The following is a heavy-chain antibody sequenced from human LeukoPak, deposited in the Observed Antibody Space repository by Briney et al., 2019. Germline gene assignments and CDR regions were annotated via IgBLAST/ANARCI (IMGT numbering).Heavy chain of an antibody. CDR2: IWYDGSKK. V-gene: IGHV3-33*06. J-gene: IGHJ4*02. CDR1: GFTFSSHG. CDR3: VKDSSSWVFDY. D-gene: IGHD6-13*01. Sequence: PGGSLRLSCATSGFTFSSHGFYWVRQAPGKGLEWVAVIWYDGSKKYYADSVKGRSTISRDNSKNTVYLEMNSLRAEDTAVYYCVKDSSSWVFDYWGQGTLVTVSS.